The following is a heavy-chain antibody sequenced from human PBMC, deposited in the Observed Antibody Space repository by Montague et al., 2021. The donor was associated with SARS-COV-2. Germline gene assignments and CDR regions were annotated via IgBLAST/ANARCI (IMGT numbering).Heavy chain of an antibody. CDR2: ISAYNGDT. J-gene: IGHJ4*02. CDR3: ARVPIQYDGPGFLDY. V-gene: IGHV1-18*01. Sequence: QSGAEVKKPGESLKISCKASGYTFTSYGISWVRQAPGQGLEWMGWISAYNGDTNYAQNLQGRVTLTTDTSTSTAYMELRNLRSDDTAVYYCARVPIQYDGPGFLDYWGQGSLVTVSS. D-gene: IGHD3-3*01. CDR1: GYTFTSYG.